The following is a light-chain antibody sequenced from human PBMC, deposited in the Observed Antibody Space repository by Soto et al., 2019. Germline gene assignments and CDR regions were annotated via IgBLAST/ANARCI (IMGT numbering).Light chain of an antibody. Sequence: ALTQPASVSGSPGQSITISCTGTSSDVGGYNHVSWYQHHPGKAPKLMIYEVSNRPSGVSNRFSGSKSSNTASLTISGLQADDEADYYCNSHTSSNTRVFGTGTKVTVL. CDR1: SSDVGGYNH. V-gene: IGLV2-14*01. CDR3: NSHTSSNTRV. J-gene: IGLJ1*01. CDR2: EVS.